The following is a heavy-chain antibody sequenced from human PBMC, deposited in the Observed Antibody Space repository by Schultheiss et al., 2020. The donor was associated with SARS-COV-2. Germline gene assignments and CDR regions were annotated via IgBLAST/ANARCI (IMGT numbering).Heavy chain of an antibody. CDR2: ISSSSSYI. J-gene: IGHJ4*02. CDR3: ARDIYDSSGYIIDY. V-gene: IGHV3-21*01. D-gene: IGHD3-22*01. CDR1: GFTFSSYA. Sequence: GGSLRLSCAASGFTFSSYAMHWVRQAPGKGLEWVSSISSSSSYIYYADSVKGRFTISRDNSKNTLYLQMNSLRAEDTAVYYCARDIYDSSGYIIDYWGQGTLVTVSS.